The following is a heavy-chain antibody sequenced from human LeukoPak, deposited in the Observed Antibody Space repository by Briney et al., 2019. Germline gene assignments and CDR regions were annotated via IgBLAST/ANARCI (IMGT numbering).Heavy chain of an antibody. Sequence: GGSLRLSCAASGFTFSSYSMNWVRQAPGKGLEWVSSISSSSSYIYYADSVKGRFTISRDNAKNSLYLQMNSLRAEDTAVYFCARQERWLQLDFDYWGQGTLVTVSS. D-gene: IGHD5-24*01. CDR1: GFTFSSYS. CDR3: ARQERWLQLDFDY. J-gene: IGHJ4*02. CDR2: ISSSSSYI. V-gene: IGHV3-21*04.